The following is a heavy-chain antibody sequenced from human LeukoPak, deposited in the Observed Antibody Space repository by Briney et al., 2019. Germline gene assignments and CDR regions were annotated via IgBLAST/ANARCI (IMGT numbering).Heavy chain of an antibody. V-gene: IGHV3-7*01. CDR1: GFTFSSYW. J-gene: IGHJ4*02. Sequence: GGSLRLSCAASGFTFSSYWMTWVRQAPGKGLEWVANINQDGSQKYYVDSVKGRFTIPRDNANNSLYLQMNSLRAEDTAVYYCARSLDYWGQGTLVTVSS. CDR2: INQDGSQK. CDR3: ARSLDY.